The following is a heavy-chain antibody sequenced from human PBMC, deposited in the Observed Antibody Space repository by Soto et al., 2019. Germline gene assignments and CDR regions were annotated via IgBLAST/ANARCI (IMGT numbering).Heavy chain of an antibody. J-gene: IGHJ6*02. Sequence: SETLSLTCTVSGGSISSGGYYWSWIRQHPGKGLEWIGYIYYSGSTYYNPSLKSRVTISVDTSKEQFSLKLSSVTAADTAIYYCARDKTGYCSSTSCYHGMDVWGQGTTVTVSS. CDR2: IYYSGST. D-gene: IGHD2-2*01. CDR3: ARDKTGYCSSTSCYHGMDV. V-gene: IGHV4-31*03. CDR1: GGSISSGGYY.